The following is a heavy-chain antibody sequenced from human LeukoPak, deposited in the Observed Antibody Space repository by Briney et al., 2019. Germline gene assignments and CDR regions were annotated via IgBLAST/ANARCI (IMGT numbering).Heavy chain of an antibody. J-gene: IGHJ4*02. CDR1: GFTFSSYA. CDR2: VSGSDDST. CDR3: ARGTELFDY. Sequence: GGSLRLSCAASGFTFSSYAMTWVRQAPGKGLEWVSAVSGSDDSTYYADSVKGRFSISRDNAKNSLYLQMNSLRAEDTAVYYCARGTELFDYWGQGTLVTVSS. V-gene: IGHV3-23*01. D-gene: IGHD1-14*01.